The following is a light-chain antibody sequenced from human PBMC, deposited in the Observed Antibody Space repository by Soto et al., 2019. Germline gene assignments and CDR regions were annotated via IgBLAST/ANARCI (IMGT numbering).Light chain of an antibody. J-gene: IGLJ2*01. CDR1: SSNIGSNS. Sequence: QAVVTQPPSASGTPGQRGTISCSGSSSNIGSNSVNWYQQLPGTAPKLLIYSTNHRPSGNPDRFSGSKSDTSASLAISGLQSEDEADYYCAAWDDSLNGEVVFGGVTKLTVL. CDR2: STN. V-gene: IGLV1-44*01. CDR3: AAWDDSLNGEVV.